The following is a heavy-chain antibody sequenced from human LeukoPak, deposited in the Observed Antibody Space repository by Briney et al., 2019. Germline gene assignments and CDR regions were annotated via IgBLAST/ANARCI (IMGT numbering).Heavy chain of an antibody. Sequence: GGSLRLSCAASGFTFSSYAMSWVRQAPGKGLDWVSPISGSGGSTYYADSVKGRFTISRDNSKNTLYLQMNSLRAEDTAVYYCAKDKRAGRSWDYFDYWGQGTLVTVSS. CDR3: AKDKRAGRSWDYFDY. J-gene: IGHJ4*02. CDR2: ISGSGGST. V-gene: IGHV3-23*01. D-gene: IGHD1-26*01. CDR1: GFTFSSYA.